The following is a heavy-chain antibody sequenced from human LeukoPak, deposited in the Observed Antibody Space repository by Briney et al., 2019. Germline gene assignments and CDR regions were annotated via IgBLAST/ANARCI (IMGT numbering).Heavy chain of an antibody. CDR3: ARSPGGDYYDSSGYYHGALDY. CDR2: IYHSGST. CDR1: GGSISSSNW. D-gene: IGHD3-22*01. Sequence: SGTLSLTCAVSGGSISSSNWWSWVRQPPGKGLECIGEIYHSGSTNYNPSLKSRVTISVDKSKNQFSLKLSSVTAADTAVYYCARSPGGDYYDSSGYYHGALDYWGQGTLVTVSS. J-gene: IGHJ4*02. V-gene: IGHV4-4*02.